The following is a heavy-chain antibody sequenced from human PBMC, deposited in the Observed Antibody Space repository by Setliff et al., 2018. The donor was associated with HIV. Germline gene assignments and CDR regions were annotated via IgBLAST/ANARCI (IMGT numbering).Heavy chain of an antibody. CDR3: ATASGYDLFMGAFDI. D-gene: IGHD5-12*01. V-gene: IGHV4-34*01. CDR2: INQSGGI. CDR1: GGSFSGYY. Sequence: SETLSLTCAVSGGSFSGYYWSWIRQPPGKGLEWIGEINQSGGINYNPSLKSRFTISIDTFKNQSSMKLYSVTAADTAVYYCATASGYDLFMGAFDIWGQGTMVTVSS. J-gene: IGHJ3*02.